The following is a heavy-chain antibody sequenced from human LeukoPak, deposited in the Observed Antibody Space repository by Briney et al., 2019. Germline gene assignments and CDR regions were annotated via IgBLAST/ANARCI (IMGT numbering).Heavy chain of an antibody. V-gene: IGHV5-51*01. J-gene: IGHJ4*02. CDR3: ARQDCSSTSCYRGFFDY. Sequence: GESLKISCKGSGYSFTSYWIGWVRQMPGKGLEWMGIIYPGDSDTRYSPSFQGQVTISADKSISTAYLQWSSLKASDTAMYYCARQDCSSTSCYRGFFDYWGQGTLVIVSS. CDR2: IYPGDSDT. CDR1: GYSFTSYW. D-gene: IGHD2-2*02.